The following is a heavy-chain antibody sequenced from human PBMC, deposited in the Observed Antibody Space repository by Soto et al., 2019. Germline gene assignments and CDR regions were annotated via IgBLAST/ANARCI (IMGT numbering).Heavy chain of an antibody. D-gene: IGHD2-8*02. V-gene: IGHV3-30-3*01. CDR1: GFTFSHFA. J-gene: IGHJ4*02. Sequence: GGSLTLSCAASGFTFSHFAMHWVRQAPGKGLEWISVISFNATNGFFADSVKGRFSISRDNSANRLYLQMTNLRPEDTAIYYCARDRGRGYCTGGLCYLGLDHWGQVNPVTVSS. CDR3: ARDRGRGYCTGGLCYLGLDH. CDR2: ISFNATNG.